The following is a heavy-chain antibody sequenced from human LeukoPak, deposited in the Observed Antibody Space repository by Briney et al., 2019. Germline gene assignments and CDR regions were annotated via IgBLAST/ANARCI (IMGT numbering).Heavy chain of an antibody. CDR3: ARETGDILVIDYNAQYYVMHV. CDR2: VHRSGAT. V-gene: IGHV4-4*07. D-gene: IGHD2-21*01. Sequence: TSETLSLTCTLSVRPISAVPCRSIRQPAGNALEWIGRVHRSGATNYNPSLKSRVTMSVDTSKNQFSLKLNTVTSADTAVCYCARETGDILVIDYNAQYYVMHVWGPRTTVTV. CDR1: VRPISAVP. J-gene: IGHJ6*02.